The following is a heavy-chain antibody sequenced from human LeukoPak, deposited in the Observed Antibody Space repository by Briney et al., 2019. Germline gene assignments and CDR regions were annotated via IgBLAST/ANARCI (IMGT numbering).Heavy chain of an antibody. CDR1: GFTFSSYS. CDR2: VSSSGSYI. D-gene: IGHD2-2*01. V-gene: IGHV3-21*01. CDR3: ARDPYCSSTSCYGWFDP. Sequence: GGSLRLSCAASGFTFSSYSMNWVRQAPGKGLEWVSSVSSSGSYIYYADSVKGRFTISRDNAKNSLYLQMNSLRAEDTAVYYCARDPYCSSTSCYGWFDPWGQGTLVTVSS. J-gene: IGHJ5*02.